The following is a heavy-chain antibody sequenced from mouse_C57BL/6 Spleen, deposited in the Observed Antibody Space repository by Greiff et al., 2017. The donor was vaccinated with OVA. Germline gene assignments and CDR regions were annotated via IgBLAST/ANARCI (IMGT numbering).Heavy chain of an antibody. CDR3: TGGHYYAMDY. CDR1: GYTFTDYE. V-gene: IGHV1-15*01. Sequence: QVQLKESGAELVRPGASVTLSCKASGYTFTDYEMHWVKQTPVHGLEWIGAIDPETGGTAYNQKFKGKAILTADKSSSTAYMELRSLTSEDSAVYYCTGGHYYAMDYWGQGTSVTVSS. CDR2: IDPETGGT. J-gene: IGHJ4*01. D-gene: IGHD3-3*01.